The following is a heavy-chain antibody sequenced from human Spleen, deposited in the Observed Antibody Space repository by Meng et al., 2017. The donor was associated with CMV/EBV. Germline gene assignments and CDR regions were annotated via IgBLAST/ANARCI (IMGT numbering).Heavy chain of an antibody. CDR2: ISSSSSTI. V-gene: IGHV3-48*04. D-gene: IGHD3-3*01. J-gene: IGHJ4*02. CDR1: GFTFSSYS. Sequence: GESLKISCAASGFTFSSYSMNWVRQAPGKGLEWVSYISSSSSTIYYADSVKGRFTISRDNAKNSLYLQMNSLRAEDTAVYYCAKDRGHYDFWSGYSGLDYWGQGTLVTVSS. CDR3: AKDRGHYDFWSGYSGLDY.